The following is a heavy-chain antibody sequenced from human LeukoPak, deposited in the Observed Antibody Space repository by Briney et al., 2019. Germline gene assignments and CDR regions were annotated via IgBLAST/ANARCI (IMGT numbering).Heavy chain of an antibody. J-gene: IGHJ4*02. CDR2: ISSNGGST. CDR3: ARASGWFLYYFDY. D-gene: IGHD6-19*01. CDR1: GFTFSDYA. Sequence: GGSLRLSCAASGFTFSDYAMHWVRQAPGKGLEYVSAISSNGGSTYYGNSVKGRFTISRDNSKNTLYLQMGSLRAEDMAVYYCARASGWFLYYFDYWGQGTLVTVSS. V-gene: IGHV3-64*01.